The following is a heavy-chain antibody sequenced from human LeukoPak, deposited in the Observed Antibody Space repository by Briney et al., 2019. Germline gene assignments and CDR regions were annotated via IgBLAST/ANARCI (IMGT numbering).Heavy chain of an antibody. V-gene: IGHV3-66*04. CDR2: IYSGGSP. CDR3: ASHDSRGYYFEN. CDR1: GITVSSNY. Sequence: GGSLRLSCAASGITVSSNYMSWVRQAPGKGLEWVSVIYSGGSPYYADSAKDRFTISRDDSRNTLYLQMNSLKAGDTALYYCASHDSRGYYFENWGQGTLVTVTS. D-gene: IGHD3-22*01. J-gene: IGHJ4*02.